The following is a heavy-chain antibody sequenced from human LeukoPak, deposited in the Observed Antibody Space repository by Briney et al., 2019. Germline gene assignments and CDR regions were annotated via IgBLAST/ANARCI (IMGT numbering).Heavy chain of an antibody. D-gene: IGHD1-1*01. J-gene: IGHJ4*02. CDR3: ARGQNGDY. CDR2: INPNSGGT. Sequence: ASVRVSCKASGYIFTGYYMHWVRQAPGQGLEWMGWINPNSGGTNYAEKFQDRVTMTRETSVRTAYMELSRLRSDDTAVYYCARGQNGDYWGQGTLVTVCS. CDR1: GYIFTGYY. V-gene: IGHV1-2*02.